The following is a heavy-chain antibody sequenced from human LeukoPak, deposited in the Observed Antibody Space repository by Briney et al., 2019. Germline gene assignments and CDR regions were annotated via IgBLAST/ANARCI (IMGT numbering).Heavy chain of an antibody. J-gene: IGHJ4*02. CDR1: GFTFSSYA. V-gene: IGHV3-23*01. CDR2: ISGSGGST. D-gene: IGHD3-22*01. CDR3: ARDSGYYDSSGYYRY. Sequence: GGSLRLSCAASGFTFSSYAMSWVRQAPGKGLEWVSAISGSGGSTYYADSVKGRFTISRDNSKNTLYLQMNSLRAEDTAVYYCARDSGYYDSSGYYRYWGQGTLVTVST.